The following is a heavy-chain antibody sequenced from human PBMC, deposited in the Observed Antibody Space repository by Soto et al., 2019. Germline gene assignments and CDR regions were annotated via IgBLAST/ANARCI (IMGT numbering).Heavy chain of an antibody. D-gene: IGHD6-13*01. Sequence: QVQLVESGGGVVQPGRSLRLSCAASGFTFSSYAMHWVRQAPGKGLEWVAVISYDGSNKYYADSVKGRFTISRDNSKNTLYLKMNSMRAEDTAVYYCARVTGIAAAGTEDYYYYGMDVWGQGTTVTVSS. CDR1: GFTFSSYA. CDR3: ARVTGIAAAGTEDYYYYGMDV. V-gene: IGHV3-30-3*01. CDR2: ISYDGSNK. J-gene: IGHJ6*02.